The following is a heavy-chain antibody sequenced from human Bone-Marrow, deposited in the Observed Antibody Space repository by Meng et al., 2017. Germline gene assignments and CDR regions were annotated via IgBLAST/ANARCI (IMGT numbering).Heavy chain of an antibody. Sequence: QVQLVQSGAEVKKPGASVKVSCKASGYTFTGYYMHWVRQAPGQGLEWMGRSNPNSGGTNYAQKFQGRVTMTRDTSISTAYMELSRLRSDDTAVYYCAREWADCSGGSCYRLQAFDIWGQGTMVTVSS. D-gene: IGHD2-15*01. CDR3: AREWADCSGGSCYRLQAFDI. V-gene: IGHV1-2*06. J-gene: IGHJ3*02. CDR1: GYTFTGYY. CDR2: SNPNSGGT.